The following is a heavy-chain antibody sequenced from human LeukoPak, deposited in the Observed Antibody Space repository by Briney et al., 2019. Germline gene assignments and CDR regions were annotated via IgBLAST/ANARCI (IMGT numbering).Heavy chain of an antibody. Sequence: PSETLSLTCTVSTTSVNSYFWGWVRLPAGKGLEWLGRIYPTGTTYYNPSLKSRLTLSIETSKSQFSLTLRSATAADTAVYFCGRQGYTACHHFFDYWSQGTLVTVSS. CDR1: TTSVNSYF. V-gene: IGHV4-4*07. CDR2: IYPTGTT. J-gene: IGHJ4*02. CDR3: GRQGYTACHHFFDY. D-gene: IGHD5-18*01.